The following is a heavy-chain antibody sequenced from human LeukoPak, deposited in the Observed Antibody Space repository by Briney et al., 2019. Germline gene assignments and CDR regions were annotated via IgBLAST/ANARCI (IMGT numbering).Heavy chain of an antibody. D-gene: IGHD3-3*01. CDR3: ARERGDDFWSGYYLDY. V-gene: IGHV4-30-2*01. CDR1: GGSISSDGYY. J-gene: IGHJ4*02. CDR2: IYHSGTT. Sequence: SETLPLTCSVSGGSISSDGYYWSWIQQPPGKGLEWIGYIYHSGTTYYNPSLKSRVTISVDRSKNQFSLKLSSVTAADTAVYYCARERGDDFWSGYYLDYWGQGTLVTVSS.